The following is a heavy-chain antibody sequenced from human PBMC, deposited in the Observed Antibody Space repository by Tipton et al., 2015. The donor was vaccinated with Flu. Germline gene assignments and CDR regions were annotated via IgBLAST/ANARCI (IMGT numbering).Heavy chain of an antibody. Sequence: TLSLTCAVYGGSFSGYYWSWIRQPPGKGLEWIGEINHSGSTNYNPSLKSRITISVDTSKNQFSLKLTSVTAADTAVYYCARDLGGGSGWYRYFDFWGQGTLVTVSS. CDR1: GGSFSGYY. J-gene: IGHJ4*02. D-gene: IGHD6-19*01. CDR3: ARDLGGGSGWYRYFDF. CDR2: INHSGST. V-gene: IGHV4-34*01.